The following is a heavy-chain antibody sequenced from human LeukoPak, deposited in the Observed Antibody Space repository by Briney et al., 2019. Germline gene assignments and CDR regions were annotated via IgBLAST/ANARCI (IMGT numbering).Heavy chain of an antibody. CDR1: GGSIRSYY. V-gene: IGHV4-59*01. Sequence: TPSETLSLTCTVSGGSIRSYYWSWIRQPPAKELEWIGYIYYSGSTNYNPSLKSRVTISVDTSKNQFSLKLSSVTAADTAVYYCAGNSGGFLKVYWGQGTLVTVSS. CDR2: IYYSGST. CDR3: AGNSGGFLKVY. J-gene: IGHJ4*02. D-gene: IGHD2/OR15-2a*01.